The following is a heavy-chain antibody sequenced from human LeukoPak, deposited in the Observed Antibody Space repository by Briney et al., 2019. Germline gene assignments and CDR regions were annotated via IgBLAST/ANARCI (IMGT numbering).Heavy chain of an antibody. V-gene: IGHV3-23*01. CDR1: GFTFSSYA. Sequence: GGSLRLSCAASGFTFSSYAMTWVRQAPGKGLEWVSTISDRGDSTYYADSVKGRFTISRANAENTLYLHLNSLRAEDTAVYYCAKEGAIATPLASTGNDYWGKGTLVTVSA. CDR2: ISDRGDST. CDR3: AKEGAIATPLASTGNDY. J-gene: IGHJ4*02. D-gene: IGHD3-3*02.